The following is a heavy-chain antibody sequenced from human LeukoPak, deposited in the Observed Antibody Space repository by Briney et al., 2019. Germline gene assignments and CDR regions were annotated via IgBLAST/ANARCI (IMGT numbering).Heavy chain of an antibody. Sequence: GGSLRLSCAASGFTFSSYAMMWVRQAPGKGLDWVSTISVSGGSPNYADSVKGRFTISRDNSKNTLFLQMNSLRAEDTALYYCAKGLREYDFWSGYAAWGQGTLVTVSS. CDR1: GFTFSSYA. V-gene: IGHV3-23*01. CDR3: AKGLREYDFWSGYAA. J-gene: IGHJ5*02. CDR2: ISVSGGSP. D-gene: IGHD3-3*01.